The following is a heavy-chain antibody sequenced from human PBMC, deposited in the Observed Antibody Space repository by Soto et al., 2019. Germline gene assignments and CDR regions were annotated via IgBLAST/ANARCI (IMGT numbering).Heavy chain of an antibody. CDR1: FRSYA. D-gene: IGHD5-18*01. J-gene: IGHJ4*02. V-gene: IGHV3-23*01. CDR3: AKGGYTSSYDY. CDR2: IRASGDTT. Sequence: FRSYAMTWVRQDPGKGLEWVSTIRASGDTTFYADSVKGRITISRDNSKNTVYLQMNTLAAEDTAVYFCAKGGYTSSYDYWGQGILITVSS.